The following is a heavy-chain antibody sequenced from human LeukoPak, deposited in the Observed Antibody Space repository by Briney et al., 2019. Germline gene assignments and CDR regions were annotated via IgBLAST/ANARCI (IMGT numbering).Heavy chain of an antibody. Sequence: ASVKVSCKASGYTFTSYGISWVRQAPGQGLEWMGWISAYNGNTNYAQKLQGRVTMTTDTSTSTAYMELRSLRSDDTAVYYCARGKRGYCSSTSCPFDYWGQGTLVTVSS. CDR1: GYTFTSYG. V-gene: IGHV1-18*01. D-gene: IGHD2-2*01. CDR3: ARGKRGYCSSTSCPFDY. J-gene: IGHJ4*02. CDR2: ISAYNGNT.